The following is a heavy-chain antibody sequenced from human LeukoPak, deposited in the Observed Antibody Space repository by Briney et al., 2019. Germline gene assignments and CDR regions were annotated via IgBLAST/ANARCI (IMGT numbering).Heavy chain of an antibody. Sequence: SETLSLTCTVSGGSISNYYWNWIRQPPGKGLEWIGYIYYSGTTNYNPSLKSRVTISVDTSKNQFSLKLSSVTAADTAVYYCARVCFYGSGSYSRFLLSLDYWGQGTLVTVSS. CDR1: GGSISNYY. CDR3: ARVCFYGSGSYSRFLLSLDY. J-gene: IGHJ4*02. CDR2: IYYSGTT. V-gene: IGHV4-59*12. D-gene: IGHD3-10*01.